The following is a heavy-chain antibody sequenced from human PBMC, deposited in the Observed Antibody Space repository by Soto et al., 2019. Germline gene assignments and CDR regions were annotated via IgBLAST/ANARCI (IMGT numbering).Heavy chain of an antibody. CDR3: ARSYSSSWYLRWFDP. Sequence: ASVKVSCKASGYTFTSYGISWVRQAPGQGLEWMGWISAYNGNTNYAQKLQGRVTMTTDTSTSTAYMELRSLRSDDTAVYYCARSYSSSWYLRWFDPWGQGTLVTVSS. D-gene: IGHD6-13*01. V-gene: IGHV1-18*01. CDR2: ISAYNGNT. CDR1: GYTFTSYG. J-gene: IGHJ5*02.